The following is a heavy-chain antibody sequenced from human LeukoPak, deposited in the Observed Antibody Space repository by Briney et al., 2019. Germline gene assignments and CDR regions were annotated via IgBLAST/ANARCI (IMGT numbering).Heavy chain of an antibody. Sequence: SETLSLTRTVSGGSISSSSYYWGWIRQPPGKGLEWIGSIYYSGSTYYNPSLKSRVTISVDTSKNQFSLKLSSVTAADTAVYYCARASSAYLFDYWGQGTLVTVSS. V-gene: IGHV4-39*01. J-gene: IGHJ4*02. CDR2: IYYSGST. D-gene: IGHD2-2*01. CDR1: GGSISSSSYY. CDR3: ARASSAYLFDY.